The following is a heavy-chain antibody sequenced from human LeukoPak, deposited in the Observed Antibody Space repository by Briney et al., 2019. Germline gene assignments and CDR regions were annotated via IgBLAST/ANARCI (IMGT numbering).Heavy chain of an antibody. J-gene: IGHJ4*02. V-gene: IGHV1-2*02. Sequence: ASVKVSCKASGYTFTGYYIHWVRQAPGQGLEWMGWINPNSGGTNYAQKFQGRVTMTRDTSISTAYMEPSRLRSDDTAVYYCARSPTYYGSGSYYYDYWGQGTLVTVSS. CDR2: INPNSGGT. CDR3: ARSPTYYGSGSYYYDY. D-gene: IGHD3-10*01. CDR1: GYTFTGYY.